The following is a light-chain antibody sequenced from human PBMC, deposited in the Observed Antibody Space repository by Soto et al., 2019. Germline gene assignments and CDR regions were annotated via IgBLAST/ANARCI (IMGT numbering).Light chain of an antibody. V-gene: IGKV1-5*01. J-gene: IGKJ2*01. CDR1: QSISSW. CDR3: QQYNSYLYT. CDR2: DAS. Sequence: DIQMTQSPSTLSASVGDRVTITCRASQSISSWLAWYQQKPGKAPKLLIYDASSLESGFPSRFSGSGSGTEFPLTISSLQPDDCATYYCQQYNSYLYTFGQGTKLEIK.